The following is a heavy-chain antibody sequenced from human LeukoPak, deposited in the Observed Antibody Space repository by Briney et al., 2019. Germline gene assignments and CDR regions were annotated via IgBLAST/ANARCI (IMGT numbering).Heavy chain of an antibody. D-gene: IGHD3-22*01. Sequence: SETLSLTCTVSGGSISSYYWSWIRQPPGKGLEWIGYIYYSGSTNYNPSLKSRVTISVDTSKNQFSLKLSSVTAADTAVYYCARDKTMNDAFDIWGQGTMVTVSS. V-gene: IGHV4-59*01. J-gene: IGHJ3*02. CDR3: ARDKTMNDAFDI. CDR2: IYYSGST. CDR1: GGSISSYY.